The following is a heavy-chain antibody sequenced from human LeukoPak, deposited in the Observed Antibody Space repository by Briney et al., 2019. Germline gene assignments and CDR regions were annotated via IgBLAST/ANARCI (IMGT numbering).Heavy chain of an antibody. CDR1: GGSLSSYY. Sequence: PSETLSLTCTVSGGSLSSYYWSWIRQPPGKGLEWIGYIYYSGSTNYNPSLKSRVTISVDTSKNQFSLKLSSVTAADTAVYYCARHSSSWAEPNFDYWGQGTLVTVSS. CDR3: ARHSSSWAEPNFDY. CDR2: IYYSGST. D-gene: IGHD6-13*01. V-gene: IGHV4-59*01. J-gene: IGHJ4*02.